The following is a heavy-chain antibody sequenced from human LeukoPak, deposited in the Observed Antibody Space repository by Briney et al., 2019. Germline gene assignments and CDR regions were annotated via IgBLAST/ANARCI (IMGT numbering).Heavy chain of an antibody. J-gene: IGHJ4*02. D-gene: IGHD3-10*01. CDR1: GGSISSYY. CDR2: INHSGST. Sequence: PSETLSLTCTVSGGSISSYYWSWVRQPPGKGLEWIGEINHSGSTNYSPSLKSRVTISVDTSKNHFSLKLSSVTAADTAVYYCAGPGAGDLDYWGQGTLVTISS. V-gene: IGHV4-34*01. CDR3: AGPGAGDLDY.